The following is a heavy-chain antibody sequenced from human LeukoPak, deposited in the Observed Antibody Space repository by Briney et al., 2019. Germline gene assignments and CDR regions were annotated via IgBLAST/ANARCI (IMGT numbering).Heavy chain of an antibody. D-gene: IGHD5-18*01. CDR2: INAGNGNT. CDR1: GYTFTSYA. CDR3: ARPWIQLWSFDY. V-gene: IGHV1-3*01. J-gene: IGHJ4*02. Sequence: GASVKVSCKASGYTFTSYAMHWVRQAPGQRLEWMGWINAGNGNTKYSQKFQGRVTITRDTSASTAYMELSSLRFEDTAVYYCARPWIQLWSFDYWGQGTLVTVSS.